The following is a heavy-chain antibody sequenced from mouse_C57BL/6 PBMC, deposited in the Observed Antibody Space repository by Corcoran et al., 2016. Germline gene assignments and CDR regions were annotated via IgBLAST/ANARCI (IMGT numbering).Heavy chain of an antibody. V-gene: IGHV1-26*01. CDR1: GYTFTDYY. J-gene: IGHJ1*03. CDR2: INPNNGGT. Sequence: EIQRQQSGPELVKTGASLTISCKASGYTFTDYYMTWVKQSHGKSLEWIGDINPNNGGTSYNQKCKGKATLTVDRSSSTAYMELRSLTSEDSAVYYCARWDMVRWYFDVWGTGTTVTVSS. CDR3: ARWDMVRWYFDV. D-gene: IGHD2-2*01.